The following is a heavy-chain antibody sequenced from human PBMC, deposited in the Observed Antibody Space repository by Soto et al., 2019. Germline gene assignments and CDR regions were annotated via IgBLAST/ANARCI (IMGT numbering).Heavy chain of an antibody. CDR2: INPSGGST. Sequence: XSVKVCCKASGHTFTSYYMDWVRQAPGQGLECMGIINPSGGSTSYAQKFQGRVTMTRDTSTSTVYMELSSLRSEDTAVYYCARVRRSSGYYYGDWGQGTPVTVSS. CDR3: ARVRRSSGYYYGD. D-gene: IGHD3-22*01. V-gene: IGHV1-46*01. J-gene: IGHJ4*02. CDR1: GHTFTSYY.